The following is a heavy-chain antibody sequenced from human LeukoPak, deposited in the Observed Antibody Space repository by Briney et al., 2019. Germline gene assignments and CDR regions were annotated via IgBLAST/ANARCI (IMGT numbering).Heavy chain of an antibody. V-gene: IGHV5-51*01. CDR3: ARQSADSSSWNFDAFDI. CDR2: IYPGDSDT. D-gene: IGHD6-13*01. J-gene: IGHJ3*02. CDR1: GYSFTNYW. Sequence: GESLKISCKGSGYSFTNYWIDWVRQMPGKGLEWMGIIYPGDSDTRYSPSFQGQVTISADKSISTAYLQWSSLRASDTAIYYCARQSADSSSWNFDAFDIWGQGTMVTVSS.